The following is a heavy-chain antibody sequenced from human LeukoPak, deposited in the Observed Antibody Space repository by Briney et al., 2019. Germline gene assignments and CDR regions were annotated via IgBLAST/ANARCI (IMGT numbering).Heavy chain of an antibody. D-gene: IGHD1-26*01. V-gene: IGHV1-18*01. CDR2: ISAYNGNT. CDR3: ARVVIGGSYYGDFDY. J-gene: IGHJ4*02. CDR1: GYTFTSYG. Sequence: GASVKVSCKASGYTFTSYGISWVRQAPGQGLEWMGWISAYNGNTNYAQKLQGRVTMTTDTSTSTAYTELRSLRSDDTAVYYCARVVIGGSYYGDFDYWGQGTLVTVSS.